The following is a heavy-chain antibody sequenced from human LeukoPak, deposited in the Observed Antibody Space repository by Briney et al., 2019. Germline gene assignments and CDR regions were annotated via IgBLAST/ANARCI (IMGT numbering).Heavy chain of an antibody. J-gene: IGHJ4*02. CDR2: ISYDGSNK. D-gene: IGHD6-13*01. CDR1: GFTFSSYA. CDR3: ARDPGSSWTYFDY. Sequence: GRSLRLSCAASGFTFSSYAMHWVRQAPGKGLEWVAVISYDGSNKYYADSVKGRFTISRDNSKNTLYLQRNSLRAEDTAVYYCARDPGSSWTYFDYWGQGTLVTVSS. V-gene: IGHV3-30-3*01.